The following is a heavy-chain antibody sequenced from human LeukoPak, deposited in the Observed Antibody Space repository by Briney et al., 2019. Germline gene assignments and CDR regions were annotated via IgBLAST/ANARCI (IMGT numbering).Heavy chain of an antibody. V-gene: IGHV3-30*03. CDR2: ISYDGSNK. Sequence: GGSLRLSCAASGFTFSSYGMHWVRQAPGKGLEWVAVISYDGSNKYYADSVKGRFTISRDNAENTVYLQMNSLRAEDTAVYYCAREILYGDSVGFDYWGQGTLVTVSS. CDR3: AREILYGDSVGFDY. J-gene: IGHJ4*02. CDR1: GFTFSSYG. D-gene: IGHD4-17*01.